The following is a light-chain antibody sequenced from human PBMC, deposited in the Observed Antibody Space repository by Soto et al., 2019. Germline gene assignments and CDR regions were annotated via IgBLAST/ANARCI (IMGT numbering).Light chain of an antibody. CDR3: SSYTTSNTRQIV. J-gene: IGLJ1*01. V-gene: IGLV2-14*03. Sequence: QSVLTQPASVSGSPGQSITISCTGTSSDVGGYNYVSWYQHHPGKAPKLIIYDVTNRPSGVSNPFSGSKSGNTASPTISGLQPEDEADYYCSSYTTSNTRQIVLGTGTKVT. CDR2: DVT. CDR1: SSDVGGYNY.